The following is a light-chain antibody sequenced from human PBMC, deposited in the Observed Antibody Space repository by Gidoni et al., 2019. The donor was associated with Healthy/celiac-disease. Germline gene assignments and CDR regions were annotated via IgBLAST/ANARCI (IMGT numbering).Light chain of an antibody. J-gene: IGLJ2*01. V-gene: IGLV2-14*01. CDR1: SSDVGGYNY. CDR3: SSYTSSSNVV. Sequence: QSALTQPASVSGPPGQSITISCTGTSSDVGGYNYVSWYQQHPGKAPKLMIYDVSNRPSGVSNRFSGSKSGNTASLPISGLQAEDEADYYCSSYTSSSNVVFGGGTKLTVL. CDR2: DVS.